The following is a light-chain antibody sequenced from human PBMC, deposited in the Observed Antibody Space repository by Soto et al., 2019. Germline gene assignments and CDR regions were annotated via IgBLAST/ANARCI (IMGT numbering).Light chain of an antibody. CDR1: QSVSNNY. J-gene: IGKJ1*01. V-gene: IGKV3-20*01. CDR2: GAS. Sequence: EVVLTRSPGTLSLSPGERATLSCRASQSVSNNYLAWYQQKPGQAPRLLIYGASNRATGIPDRFSGSGSGTAFTLTISRLEPEDFPVYYCQQYGSSGTFGQGTKV. CDR3: QQYGSSGT.